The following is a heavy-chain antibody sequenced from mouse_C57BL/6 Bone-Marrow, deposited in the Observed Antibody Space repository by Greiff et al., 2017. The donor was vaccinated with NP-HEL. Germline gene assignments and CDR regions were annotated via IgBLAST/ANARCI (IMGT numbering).Heavy chain of an antibody. CDR2: INPHNGGT. CDR3: ASRNWDYFAY. V-gene: IGHV1-26*01. CDR1: GYTFTDYY. Sequence: EVQLQQSGPELVKPGASVKISCKASGYTFTDYYMNWVKQSHGKSLEWIGDINPHNGGTSYNQKFKGKATLTVDKSSSTAYMELRSLTSEDSAVYYCASRNWDYFAYWGQGTTLTVSS. J-gene: IGHJ2*01. D-gene: IGHD4-1*01.